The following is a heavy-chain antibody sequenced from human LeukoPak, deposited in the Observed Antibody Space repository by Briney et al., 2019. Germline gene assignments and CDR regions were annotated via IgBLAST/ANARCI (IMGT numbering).Heavy chain of an antibody. D-gene: IGHD2-15*01. Sequence: GGSLRLSCAASGFTFSSYATSWVRQAPGKGLEWVSSISSSGGNTYYAGSVRGRFTISRDNSKNTLYLQMNSLRAEDTAVYFCATLNTPFDYWGQGILVTVSS. CDR2: ISSSGGNT. V-gene: IGHV3-23*01. CDR1: GFTFSSYA. CDR3: ATLNTPFDY. J-gene: IGHJ4*02.